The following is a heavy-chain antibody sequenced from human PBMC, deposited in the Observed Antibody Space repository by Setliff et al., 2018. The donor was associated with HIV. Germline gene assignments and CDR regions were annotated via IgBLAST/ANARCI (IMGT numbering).Heavy chain of an antibody. CDR3: ARDKRYRFPFDS. V-gene: IGHV4-59*11. CDR1: GGSISSHY. D-gene: IGHD2-2*02. CDR2: IYNTKTT. J-gene: IGHJ4*02. Sequence: PSETLSLTCTVSGGSISSHYWSWIRQAPGKGLQWIGFIYNTKTTNYNPSLKSRVTISLDTSKNQFSLSLRSLSAADTAVYYCARDKRYRFPFDSWGQGTLVTVSS.